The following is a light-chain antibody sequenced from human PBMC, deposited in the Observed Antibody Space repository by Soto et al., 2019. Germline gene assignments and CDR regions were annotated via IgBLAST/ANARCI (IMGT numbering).Light chain of an antibody. CDR2: DAS. Sequence: EVVLTQSPGTLSLSAGERATLSCRASQITSTSLAWYQQKPGQAPRLLIYDASSRATGIPDRFSGSGSATDFTLTISRLEPDDFAVYYCQQYAISPITFGQGTRLEIK. CDR3: QQYAISPIT. J-gene: IGKJ5*01. CDR1: QITSTS. V-gene: IGKV3-20*01.